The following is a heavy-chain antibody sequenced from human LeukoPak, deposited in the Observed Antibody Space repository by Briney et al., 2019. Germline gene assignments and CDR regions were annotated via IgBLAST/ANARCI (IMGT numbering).Heavy chain of an antibody. CDR1: GFTFSSYA. J-gene: IGHJ4*02. CDR2: ISYDGSNK. CDR3: VRDGVGAPPFDY. V-gene: IGHV3-30-3*01. Sequence: GGSLRLSCAASGFTFSSYAMHWVRQAPGKGLEWVAVISYDGSNKYYADSVKGRFTISRDNAKNTLDLQMNNLRVEDTAVYYCVRDGVGAPPFDYWGEGVLVTVSS. D-gene: IGHD1-26*01.